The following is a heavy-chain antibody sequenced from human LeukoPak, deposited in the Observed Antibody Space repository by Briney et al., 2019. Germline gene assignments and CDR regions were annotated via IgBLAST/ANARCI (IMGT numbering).Heavy chain of an antibody. CDR3: AKVLCGGDCWPDAFDI. CDR1: GFTFDDYA. D-gene: IGHD2-21*02. CDR2: ISWNSGSI. Sequence: GGSLRLSCAASGFTFDDYAMHWVRQAPGKGLEWVSGISWNSGSIGYADSVKGRFTISRDNSKNTLYLQMNSLRAEDTAVYYCAKVLCGGDCWPDAFDIWGQGTMVTVSS. V-gene: IGHV3-9*01. J-gene: IGHJ3*02.